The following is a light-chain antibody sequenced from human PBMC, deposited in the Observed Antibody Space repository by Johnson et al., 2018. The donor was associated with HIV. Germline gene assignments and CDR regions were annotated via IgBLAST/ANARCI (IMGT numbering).Light chain of an antibody. CDR3: GTGDSSLSAGYV. CDR2: ENN. V-gene: IGLV1-51*02. CDR1: TSNIGNYF. J-gene: IGLJ1*01. Sequence: QSVLTQPPSVSAAPGQKVTISCSGSTSNIGNYFVCWYQQLPGAAPKLLIYENNQRPPGIPDRFSGSKSGTSATLGITGLLTGDEAAYHCGTGDSSLSAGYVFGTGTKVTVL.